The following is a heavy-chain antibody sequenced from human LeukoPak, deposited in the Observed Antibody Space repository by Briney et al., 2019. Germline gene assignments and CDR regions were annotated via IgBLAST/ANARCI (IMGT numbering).Heavy chain of an antibody. Sequence: GGSLRLSGAASGFTFSSYAMSWVRQAPGKGLEWVSLISGSGSITYYADSVKGRFSISRDNSRNTVYLQMNSLRAEDTALYYCAKDSRRFDYWGQGTLVTVSS. V-gene: IGHV3-23*01. J-gene: IGHJ4*02. CDR3: AKDSRRFDY. CDR2: ISGSGSIT. CDR1: GFTFSSYA.